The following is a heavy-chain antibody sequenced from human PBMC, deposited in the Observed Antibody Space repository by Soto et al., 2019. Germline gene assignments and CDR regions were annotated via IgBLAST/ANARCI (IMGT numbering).Heavy chain of an antibody. Sequence: ASVKVSCKASGGTFSSYAISWVRQAPGQGLEWMGGIIPIFGTANYAQKFQGRVTITADESTSTAYMELSSLRSEDTAVYYCARQLVGYGSGSYIDYWGQGTLVTVSS. D-gene: IGHD3-10*01. CDR2: IIPIFGTA. J-gene: IGHJ4*02. CDR1: GGTFSSYA. V-gene: IGHV1-69*13. CDR3: ARQLVGYGSGSYIDY.